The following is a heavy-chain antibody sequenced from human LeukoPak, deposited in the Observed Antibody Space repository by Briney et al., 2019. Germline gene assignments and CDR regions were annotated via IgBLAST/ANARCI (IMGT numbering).Heavy chain of an antibody. J-gene: IGHJ4*02. CDR3: ARTPNLMTTRGYSYGHFDY. V-gene: IGHV1-2*02. Sequence: GASVKVSCKASGYTFTGYYMHWVRQAPGQGLEWMGWINPNSGGTNYAQKFQGRVTMTRDTSISTAYMELSRLRSDDTAVYYCARTPNLMTTRGYSYGHFDYWGQGTLVTVSS. D-gene: IGHD5-18*01. CDR2: INPNSGGT. CDR1: GYTFTGYY.